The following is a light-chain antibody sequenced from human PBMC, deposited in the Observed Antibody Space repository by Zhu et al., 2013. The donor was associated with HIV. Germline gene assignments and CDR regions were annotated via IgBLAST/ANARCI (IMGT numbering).Light chain of an antibody. Sequence: DVVMTQSPLSLPVTLGQPASISCRSSQSLVHSDGNTYLNWFQQRPGQSPRRLIYKVSNRDSGVPDRFSGSGSGTDFTLKISRVEAEDVGIYYCMQGTHWLYSFGQGTKLEI. J-gene: IGKJ2*03. CDR3: MQGTHWLYS. CDR2: KVS. CDR1: QSLVHSDGNTY. V-gene: IGKV2-30*02.